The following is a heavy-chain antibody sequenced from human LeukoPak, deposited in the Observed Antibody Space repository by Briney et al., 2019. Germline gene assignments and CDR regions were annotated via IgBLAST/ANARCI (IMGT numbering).Heavy chain of an antibody. J-gene: IGHJ6*03. V-gene: IGHV3-23*01. D-gene: IGHD2-15*01. Sequence: GGTLRLFCAASGFTFSSYGMRWPRQAPGKGLVGASAINCSGGSTYYADCVKGLFTISRDNQEHTLYAQMNSLRAEDTSVYYCAKDVGGSFHYYYYMDVWGKGTTVTISS. CDR3: AKDVGGSFHYYYYMDV. CDR1: GFTFSSYG. CDR2: INCSGGST.